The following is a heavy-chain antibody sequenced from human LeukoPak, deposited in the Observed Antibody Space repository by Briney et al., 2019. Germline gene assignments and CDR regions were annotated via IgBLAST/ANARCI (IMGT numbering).Heavy chain of an antibody. J-gene: IGHJ4*02. CDR1: GFTFSSYW. Sequence: GGSLSLSCAASGFTFSSYWMNWVRQVPGKGLVWVSRINSDVSSTSYADSVKGRFTISRDNAKNTLYLQMNSLRAEDTAVYYCARESSVGAHKAFDYWGQGTLVTVSS. D-gene: IGHD1-26*01. CDR2: INSDVSST. V-gene: IGHV3-74*01. CDR3: ARESSVGAHKAFDY.